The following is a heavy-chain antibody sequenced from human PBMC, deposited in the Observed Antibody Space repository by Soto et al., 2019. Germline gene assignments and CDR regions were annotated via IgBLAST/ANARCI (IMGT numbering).Heavy chain of an antibody. CDR3: ASGPYSSGWYNAFDI. Sequence: QVQLQESGPGLVKPSETLSLTCTVSGGSVSSGSYYWSWIRQSPGKGLEWVGYIYYSGSTNYNPSLKSRVTISVDTSKNQFALKLSSVTAADTAVYYCASGPYSSGWYNAFDIWGQGTMVTVSS. V-gene: IGHV4-61*01. CDR2: IYYSGST. CDR1: GGSVSSGSYY. D-gene: IGHD6-19*01. J-gene: IGHJ3*02.